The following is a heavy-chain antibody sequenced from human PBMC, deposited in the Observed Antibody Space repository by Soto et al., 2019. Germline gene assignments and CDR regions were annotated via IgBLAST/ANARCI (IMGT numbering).Heavy chain of an antibody. Sequence: QLQLQESGSGLVKPSQTLSLTCAVSGGSISSGGYSWSWIRQPPGKGLEWIGYIYHSGSTYYNPSLKSRVTISVDRSKNQFSLKLSSVTAADTAVYYCASCLTGNGDNWFDPWGQGTLVTVSS. CDR3: ASCLTGNGDNWFDP. CDR2: IYHSGST. V-gene: IGHV4-30-2*01. D-gene: IGHD7-27*01. J-gene: IGHJ5*02. CDR1: GGSISSGGYS.